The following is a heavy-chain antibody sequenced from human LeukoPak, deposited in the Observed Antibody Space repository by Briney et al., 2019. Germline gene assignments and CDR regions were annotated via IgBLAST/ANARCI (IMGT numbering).Heavy chain of an antibody. J-gene: IGHJ4*02. CDR3: ARSSYPYYFDY. Sequence: PGGSLRLSCGASGSSFSSYWMHWVRQAPGKGLMWVSRVNNDGSSTTYADSVEGRFTISRDNARNTLYLQMNSLRAEDTAVYYCARSSYPYYFDYWGQGTLVTVSS. V-gene: IGHV3-74*01. CDR2: VNNDGSST. D-gene: IGHD6-19*01. CDR1: GSSFSSYW.